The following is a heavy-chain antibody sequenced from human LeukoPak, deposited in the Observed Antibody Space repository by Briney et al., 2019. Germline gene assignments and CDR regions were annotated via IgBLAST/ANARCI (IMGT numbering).Heavy chain of an antibody. CDR1: GFTFSSYA. V-gene: IGHV3-23*01. CDR2: ISGSGGST. CDR3: AKVSWFGVPQCRTYYYYGMDV. Sequence: GGSLRLSCAASGFTFSSYAMSWVRQAPGKGLEWVSAISGSGGSTYYADSVKGRFTISRDNSKNTLYLQMNSLRAEDTAVYYCAKVSWFGVPQCRTYYYYGMDVWGQGTTVTVSS. J-gene: IGHJ6*02. D-gene: IGHD3-10*01.